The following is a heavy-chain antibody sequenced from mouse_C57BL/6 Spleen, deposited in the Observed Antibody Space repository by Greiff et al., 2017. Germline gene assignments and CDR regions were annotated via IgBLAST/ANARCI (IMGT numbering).Heavy chain of an antibody. D-gene: IGHD4-1*01. CDR2: FYPGSGRR. CDR3: ARHEGNWRFDY. CDR1: GYTFTEYP. J-gene: IGHJ2*01. V-gene: IGHV1-62-2*01. Sequence: VKLQQSGAELVKPGASVKLSCKASGYTFTEYPIHWVKQRSGQGLEWIGWFYPGSGRRKYNEKFKDKATLTADKSSSTVYMELSSLTSEDAAVYFGARHEGNWRFDYWGQGTTLTVSS.